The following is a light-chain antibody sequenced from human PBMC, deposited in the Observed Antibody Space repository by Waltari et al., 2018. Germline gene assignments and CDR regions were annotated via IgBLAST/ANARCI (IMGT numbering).Light chain of an antibody. V-gene: IGKV1-33*01. CDR2: DAS. CDR1: QDINNF. J-gene: IGKJ5*01. Sequence: DIQMTQSPSSLSASVGDRVTITCQASQDINNFLNWYQQKPGKAPKIVIYDASNLETGVPSTFSGGGSGTYYTFTITSLQPEDIATYYCEQHDNLPITFGHGTRLEI. CDR3: EQHDNLPIT.